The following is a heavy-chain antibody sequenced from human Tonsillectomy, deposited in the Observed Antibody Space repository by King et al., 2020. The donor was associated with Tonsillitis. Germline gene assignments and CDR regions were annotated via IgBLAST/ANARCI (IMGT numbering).Heavy chain of an antibody. CDR3: AKEEVGFDY. CDR1: GFTFSSYG. Sequence: VQLVESGGGVVQPGRSLRLSCAASGFTFSSYGMHWDRQAPGKGLEWVAVIAYDGSNKKYADSVKGRFTISRDNSKNTLYLQMNSRGVEDTAVYYCAKEEVGFDYWGQGTLVTVSS. V-gene: IGHV3-30*18. CDR2: IAYDGSNK. J-gene: IGHJ4*02.